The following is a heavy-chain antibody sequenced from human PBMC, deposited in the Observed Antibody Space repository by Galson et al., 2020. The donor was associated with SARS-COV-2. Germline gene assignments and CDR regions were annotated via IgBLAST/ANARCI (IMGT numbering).Heavy chain of an antibody. CDR2: ISYDGSNK. CDR1: GFTFSSYA. Sequence: GESLRLSCAASGFTFSSYAMHWVRQAPGRGLEWVAVISYDGSNKYYADSVKGRFTISRDNSKNTLYLQMNSLRAEDTAVYYCARDRSSWYLDYWGQGTLVTVSS. D-gene: IGHD6-13*01. J-gene: IGHJ4*02. V-gene: IGHV3-30*04. CDR3: ARDRSSWYLDY.